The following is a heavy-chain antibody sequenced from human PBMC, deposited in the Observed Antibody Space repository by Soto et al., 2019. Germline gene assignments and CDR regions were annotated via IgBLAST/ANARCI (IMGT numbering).Heavy chain of an antibody. D-gene: IGHD2-21*01. CDR1: DDSITRIYR. Sequence: SETMSLTCACSDDSITRIYRSACIRTPPGRGLEWVASIYHSGTTYYNPSLKSRVTISVDTSKNQFSLNLRSVTAADAAVYYCARPDNVGYSQQCGQGNLVKVS. V-gene: IGHV4-38-2*01. CDR2: IYHSGTT. J-gene: IGHJ1*01. CDR3: ARPDNVGYSQQ.